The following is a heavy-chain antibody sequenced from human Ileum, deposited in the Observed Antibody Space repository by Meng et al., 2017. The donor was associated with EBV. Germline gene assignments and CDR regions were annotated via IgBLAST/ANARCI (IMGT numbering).Heavy chain of an antibody. J-gene: IGHJ4*02. Sequence: LHEEGPGLRKPSVTLALTCAVPVGFLCSSNVWNWGRQPPGKGLEWIGEIYYSGSTIYNPSLKSRVTISVDKSKNLFSLKLSSVTAADTAVYYCARGYGSGRDYFDYWGQGTLVTVSS. D-gene: IGHD3-10*01. CDR1: VGFLCSSNV. CDR3: ARGYGSGRDYFDY. V-gene: IGHV4-4*02. CDR2: IYYSGST.